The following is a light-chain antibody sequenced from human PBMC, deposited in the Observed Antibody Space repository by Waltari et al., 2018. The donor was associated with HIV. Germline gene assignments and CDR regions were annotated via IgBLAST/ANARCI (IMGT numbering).Light chain of an antibody. Sequence: QTVVTQEPSLTVSPGGTVTLTCASSTGAVTSGYYPNWFQQKPGQAPRALIYSTSNKHPWTPSRFSGSLLGGKAALTLSGVQPEDEAEYYCLLYYGGAQLNWVFGGGTKLTVL. CDR2: STS. J-gene: IGLJ3*02. CDR3: LLYYGGAQLNWV. V-gene: IGLV7-43*01. CDR1: TGAVTSGYY.